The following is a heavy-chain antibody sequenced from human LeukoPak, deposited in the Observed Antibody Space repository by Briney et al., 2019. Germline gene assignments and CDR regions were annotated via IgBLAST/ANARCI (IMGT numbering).Heavy chain of an antibody. CDR3: ARYLEAVAAAGTREVWFDP. CDR2: IYYSGST. CDR1: GGSISSSSYY. J-gene: IGHJ5*02. Sequence: SETLSLTCTVSGGSISSSSYYWGWIRQPPGKGLEWIGSIYYSGSTYYNPSLKSRVTISVDTSKNQFSLKLSSVTAADTAVYYCARYLEAVAAAGTREVWFDPWGQGTLVTVSS. V-gene: IGHV4-39*01. D-gene: IGHD6-13*01.